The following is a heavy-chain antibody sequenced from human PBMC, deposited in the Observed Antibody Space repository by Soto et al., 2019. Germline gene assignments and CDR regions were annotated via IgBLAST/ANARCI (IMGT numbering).Heavy chain of an antibody. J-gene: IGHJ6*03. CDR1: GDSFNDYY. CDR2: INPNGGVT. D-gene: IGHD5-12*01. Sequence: QVQLVQSGAEVRKPGASVTVSCRSSGDSFNDYYIHWVRQAPGQGFEWMGWINPNGGVTKYVQKFQGRVSMTRDTSIRTVYMQLSRLRSDDTAVYYCARESGGATATLDYYYFYMDVWGTGTTVTVSS. CDR3: ARESGGATATLDYYYFYMDV. V-gene: IGHV1-2*02.